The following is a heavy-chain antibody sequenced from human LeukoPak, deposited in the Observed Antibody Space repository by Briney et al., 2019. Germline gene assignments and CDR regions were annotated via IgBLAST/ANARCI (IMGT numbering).Heavy chain of an antibody. CDR3: ARARNRLHYYDSSGYSH. V-gene: IGHV7-4-1*02. Sequence: ASVKVSCKASGYTFTSYAMNWVRQAPGQGLEWMGWINTNTGNPMYAQGFTGRFVFSLDTSVSTAYLQISSLKAEDSAVYYCARARNRLHYYDSSGYSHWGQGTLVTVSS. D-gene: IGHD3-22*01. CDR2: INTNTGNP. CDR1: GYTFTSYA. J-gene: IGHJ1*01.